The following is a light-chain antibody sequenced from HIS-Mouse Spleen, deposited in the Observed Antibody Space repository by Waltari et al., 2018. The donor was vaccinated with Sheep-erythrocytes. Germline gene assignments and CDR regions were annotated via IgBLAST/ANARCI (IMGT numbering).Light chain of an antibody. CDR2: PDS. J-gene: IGLJ2*01. CDR1: KLGDKY. Sequence: SYELTQPPSVSVSPGQTASITCSGDKLGDKYACWYQQKPGQSPVLVIYPDSKRPAGIPARFSGSNSVNTATLTIRGTQAMDEADYYCQAWDSSTAVFGGGTKLTVL. V-gene: IGLV3-1*01. CDR3: QAWDSSTAV.